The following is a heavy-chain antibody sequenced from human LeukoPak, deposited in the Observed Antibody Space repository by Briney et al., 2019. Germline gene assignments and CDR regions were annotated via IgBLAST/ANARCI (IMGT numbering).Heavy chain of an antibody. CDR3: TRVRVYSSGRYFDY. CDR1: GFTFANYA. Sequence: GGSLRLSCTASGFTFANYAMSWVRQAPGKGLEWVGFIRSNTYGGTTHYAASVRGTFTISRDDSKSIAYLQMNSLKTEDTAVYYCTRVRVYSSGRYFDYWGQGTLVTVSS. CDR2: IRSNTYGGTT. D-gene: IGHD6-19*01. J-gene: IGHJ4*02. V-gene: IGHV3-49*04.